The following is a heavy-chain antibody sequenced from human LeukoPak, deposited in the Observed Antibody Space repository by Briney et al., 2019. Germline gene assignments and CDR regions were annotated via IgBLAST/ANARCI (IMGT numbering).Heavy chain of an antibody. D-gene: IGHD6-19*01. CDR1: GYTFTSYG. CDR3: ARGYDWASGWYGLKDY. V-gene: IGHV1-18*01. Sequence: ASVKVSCKASGYTFTSYGISWVRQAPGQGLEWMGWISAYNGNTNYAQKLQGRVTMTTDTSTSTAYMERRSLRSDDTAVYYCARGYDWASGWYGLKDYWGQGTLVTVSS. J-gene: IGHJ4*02. CDR2: ISAYNGNT.